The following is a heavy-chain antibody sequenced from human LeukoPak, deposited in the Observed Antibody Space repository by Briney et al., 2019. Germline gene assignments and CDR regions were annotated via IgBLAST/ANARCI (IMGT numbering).Heavy chain of an antibody. CDR1: GDIVSSNSAA. V-gene: IGHV6-1*01. J-gene: IGHJ4*02. CDR3: ARGEYSSGWLFDY. Sequence: SQTLSLTCAISGDIVSSNSAAWNWIRQSPARGLEWLGRTYYRSKLYNDYAVSVKSRITINPDTSKNHFSLQLNSVTPEDTAVYYCARGEYSSGWLFDYWGQGTLVTVSS. D-gene: IGHD6-19*01. CDR2: TYYRSKLYN.